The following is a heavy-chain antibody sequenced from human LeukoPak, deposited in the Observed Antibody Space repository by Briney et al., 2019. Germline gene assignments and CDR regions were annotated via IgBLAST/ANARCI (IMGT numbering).Heavy chain of an antibody. D-gene: IGHD3-3*01. J-gene: IGHJ4*02. Sequence: PGRSLRLSCAASGFTFCSYAMHWVRQAPGKGLEGVAVISYDGSNKYYADSVKGRFTISRDHSKNTLYLQMNSLRAEDTAVYYCARGAGGLRFLEWLLSYFDYWGQGTLVTVSS. CDR1: GFTFCSYA. CDR2: ISYDGSNK. CDR3: ARGAGGLRFLEWLLSYFDY. V-gene: IGHV3-30-3*01.